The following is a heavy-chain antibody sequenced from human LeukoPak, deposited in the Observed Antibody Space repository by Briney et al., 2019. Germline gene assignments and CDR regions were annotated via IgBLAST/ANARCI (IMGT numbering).Heavy chain of an antibody. J-gene: IGHJ4*02. V-gene: IGHV3-30*02. CDR3: AREPEYSSSSGFDY. CDR2: IRYDGSNK. CDR1: EFSFSSYD. Sequence: GGSLRLSCVASEFSFSSYDMHWVRQAPGKGLEWVAFIRYDGSNKYYADSVKGRFTISRDNAKNSLYLQMNSLRAEDTAVYYCAREPEYSSSSGFDYWGQGTLVTVSS. D-gene: IGHD6-6*01.